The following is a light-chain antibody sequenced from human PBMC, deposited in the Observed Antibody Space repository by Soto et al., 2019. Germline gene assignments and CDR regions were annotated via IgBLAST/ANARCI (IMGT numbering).Light chain of an antibody. Sequence: QSALTQPASVSGSPGQSITISCTGTSSDVGGYNYVSWYQQHPGKARKLMIYDVSDRPSGVSNRFSGSKSGNTASLTISGLQAEDEADYYCSSYTSSSTYVVFGGGTKLTVL. CDR3: SSYTSSSTYVV. V-gene: IGLV2-14*01. CDR2: DVS. CDR1: SSDVGGYNY. J-gene: IGLJ2*01.